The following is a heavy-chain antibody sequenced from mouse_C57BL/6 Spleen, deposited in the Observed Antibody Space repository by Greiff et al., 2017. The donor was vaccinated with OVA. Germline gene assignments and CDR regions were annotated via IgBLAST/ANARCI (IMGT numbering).Heavy chain of an antibody. CDR2: INPNNGGT. CDR3: ARGGVTTRFAY. CDR1: GYTFTDYN. J-gene: IGHJ3*01. V-gene: IGHV1-22*01. Sequence: EVQLQESGPELVKPGASVKMSCKASGYTFTDYNMHWVKQSHGKSLEWIGYINPNNGGTSYNQKFKGKATLTVNKSSSTAYMELRSLTSEDSAVYYCARGGVTTRFAYWGQGTLVTVSA. D-gene: IGHD2-2*01.